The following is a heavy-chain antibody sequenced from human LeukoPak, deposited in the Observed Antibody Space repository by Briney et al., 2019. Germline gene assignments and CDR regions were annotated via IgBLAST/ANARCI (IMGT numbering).Heavy chain of an antibody. Sequence: GGSLRLSCAASGFTFSNAWMSWVRQAPGKGLEWVGRIKSKTDGGTTDYAAPVKGRFTISRDDSKNTLYLQMNSLKTEDTAVYYCTTCADYYDSSGYYTYSLLAFDYWGQGTLVTVSS. J-gene: IGHJ4*02. CDR3: TTCADYYDSSGYYTYSLLAFDY. CDR2: IKSKTDGGTT. V-gene: IGHV3-15*01. D-gene: IGHD3-22*01. CDR1: GFTFSNAW.